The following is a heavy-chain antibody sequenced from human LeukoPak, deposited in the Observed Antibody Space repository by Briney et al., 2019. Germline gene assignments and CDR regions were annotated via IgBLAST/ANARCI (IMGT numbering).Heavy chain of an antibody. CDR1: GFTLSRYA. Sequence: GGSLRLSCAASGFTLSRYAMHWVRQAPGKGLEWVALISYDGSNKYYSDSVKGRFTISRDNSKNTVYLQMNSLRAEDTAVYYCARDKPELAWERAGFDPWGQGTLVTVSS. V-gene: IGHV3-30*04. J-gene: IGHJ5*02. CDR3: ARDKPELAWERAGFDP. D-gene: IGHD1-26*01. CDR2: ISYDGSNK.